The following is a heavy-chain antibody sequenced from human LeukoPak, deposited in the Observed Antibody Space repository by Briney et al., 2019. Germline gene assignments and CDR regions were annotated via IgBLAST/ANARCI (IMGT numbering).Heavy chain of an antibody. CDR3: AREPDGSGNWYFGL. V-gene: IGHV3-74*01. J-gene: IGHJ2*01. CDR1: GFTLSYYW. CDR2: MKADGSST. D-gene: IGHD3-10*01. Sequence: GGSMSLSCVVSGFTLSYYWMHWVRQAPGKGRGWVSCMKADGSSTTYAGSREGRFTISRDNAKNTLYLQMNSLRVEDTAVYYCAREPDGSGNWYFGLWGRGTLVTVSS.